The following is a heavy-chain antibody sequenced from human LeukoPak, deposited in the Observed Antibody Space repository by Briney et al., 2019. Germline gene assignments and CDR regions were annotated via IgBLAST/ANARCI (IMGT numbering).Heavy chain of an antibody. CDR2: ISYDGSNK. J-gene: IGHJ4*02. V-gene: IGHV3-30-3*01. D-gene: IGHD2-15*01. Sequence: GGSLRLSCSASGFTFSNYAMHWVRQAPGKGLEWVAVISYDGSNKYYADSVKGRFTISRDNSKNTLYLQMNSLRAEDTAVYYCARDSIVVVVAATPGDYWGQGTLVTVSS. CDR1: GFTFSNYA. CDR3: ARDSIVVVVAATPGDY.